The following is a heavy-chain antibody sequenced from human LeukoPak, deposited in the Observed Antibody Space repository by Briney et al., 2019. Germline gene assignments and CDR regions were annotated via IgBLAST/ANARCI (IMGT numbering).Heavy chain of an antibody. CDR3: ARQRIWASISGVVGGNWFDP. CDR1: GGSISSSSYY. V-gene: IGHV4-39*01. CDR2: IYYSGST. D-gene: IGHD3-3*01. J-gene: IGHJ5*02. Sequence: SETLSLTCTVSGGSISSSSYYWGWIRQPPGKGLEWIGSIYYSGSTYYNPSLKSRVTISVDTSKNQFSLKLSSVTAADTAVYYCARQRIWASISGVVGGNWFDPWGQGTLVTVSS.